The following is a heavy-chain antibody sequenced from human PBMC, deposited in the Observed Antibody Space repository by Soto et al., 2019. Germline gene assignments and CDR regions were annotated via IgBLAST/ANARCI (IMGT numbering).Heavy chain of an antibody. Sequence: PGGSLRLSCAASGFTFSSYSMNWVRQAPGKGLEWVSYISSSSSYTNYADSVKGRFTISRDNAKNSLYLQMNSLRAEDTAVYYCARETPRHYDILTGNRVWYYGMDVWGQGTTVTVSS. CDR1: GFTFSSYS. D-gene: IGHD3-9*01. CDR3: ARETPRHYDILTGNRVWYYGMDV. J-gene: IGHJ6*02. V-gene: IGHV3-21*05. CDR2: ISSSSSYT.